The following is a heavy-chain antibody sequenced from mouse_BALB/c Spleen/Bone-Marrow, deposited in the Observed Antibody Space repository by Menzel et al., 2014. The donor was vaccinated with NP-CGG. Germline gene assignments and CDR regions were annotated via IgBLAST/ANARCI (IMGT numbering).Heavy chain of an antibody. CDR3: ARWEYYAMDY. J-gene: IGHJ4*01. CDR1: GFNIKDTY. D-gene: IGHD4-1*01. CDR2: IDPANGNT. Sequence: EVKVVESGAELVKPGASVKLSCTASGFNIKDTYMHWVKQRPEQGLEWIGRIDPANGNTKYDPKFQGKATITADTSFNTAYLQLSSLTSEDTAVYYCARWEYYAMDYWGQGTSVTVSS. V-gene: IGHV14-3*02.